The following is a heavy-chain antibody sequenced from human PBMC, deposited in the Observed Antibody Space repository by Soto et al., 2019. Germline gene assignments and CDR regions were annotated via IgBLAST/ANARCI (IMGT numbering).Heavy chain of an antibody. CDR1: GFTFSTYS. Sequence: GGSLRLSCAASGFTFSTYSMAWVRQAPGKGPEWVSGLSGGGINAFYADSVKGRFTISVDNSKNTVDLQMNSLRVEDTAVYYCAKWSGYGDEWGQGTLVTVSS. CDR3: AKWSGYGDE. D-gene: IGHD5-12*01. CDR2: LSGGGINA. J-gene: IGHJ4*02. V-gene: IGHV3-23*01.